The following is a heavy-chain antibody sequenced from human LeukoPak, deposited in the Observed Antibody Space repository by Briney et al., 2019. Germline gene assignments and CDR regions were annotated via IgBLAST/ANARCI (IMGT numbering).Heavy chain of an antibody. V-gene: IGHV3-23*01. CDR1: GFSFPYG. J-gene: IGHJ6*03. D-gene: IGHD6-13*01. Sequence: RSGGSLRLSCEASGFSFPYGMSWVRQAPGKGLEWVSGITNSGENTYYADSVKGRFTISRDNSKNTLYLQMNSLRAEDTAVYYCAKDGAGIAAAGMVHYYYYMDVWGRGTTVTISS. CDR3: AKDGAGIAAAGMVHYYYYMDV. CDR2: ITNSGENT.